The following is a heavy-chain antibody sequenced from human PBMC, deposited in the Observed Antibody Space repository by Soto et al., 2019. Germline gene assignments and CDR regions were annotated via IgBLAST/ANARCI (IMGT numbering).Heavy chain of an antibody. Sequence: PSETLSLTCAVSGYSIRSGYYWGWIRQPPGKGLEWIGSIYHSGSTYYNPSLKSRVTISVDTSKNQISLKLSSVTAADTAVYYCARDVDYDTNGYDYFDYWGQEPWSPSPQ. CDR2: IYHSGST. D-gene: IGHD3-22*01. J-gene: IGHJ4*01. CDR1: GYSIRSGYY. CDR3: ARDVDYDTNGYDYFDY. V-gene: IGHV4-38-2*02.